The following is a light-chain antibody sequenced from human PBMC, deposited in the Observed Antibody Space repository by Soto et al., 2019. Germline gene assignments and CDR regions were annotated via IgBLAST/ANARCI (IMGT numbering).Light chain of an antibody. CDR2: EVS. CDR3: SSYTSSSTYVV. CDR1: SSDVGGYNY. V-gene: IGLV2-14*01. Sequence: QSALTQPASVSGSPGQSITISWTGTSSDVGGYNYVSWYQQHPGKAPKLMIYEVSNRPSGVPNRFSGSKSGNTASLTISGLQAEDEADYYCSSYTSSSTYVVFGGGTKVTVL. J-gene: IGLJ2*01.